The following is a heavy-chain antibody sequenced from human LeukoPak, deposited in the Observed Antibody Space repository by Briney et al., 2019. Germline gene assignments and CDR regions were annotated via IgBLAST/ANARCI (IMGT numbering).Heavy chain of an antibody. CDR3: ARPRGYNYGTYFDY. V-gene: IGHV5-51*01. Sequence: GESLKISCKGSGYSFTSYWIGWLRQMPGKGLECMGIIYPGDSDIRYSPSFQGQVTISADKSITTAYLQWSSLKASDTAMYYCARPRGYNYGTYFDYWGQGTLVTVSS. CDR2: IYPGDSDI. J-gene: IGHJ4*02. CDR1: GYSFTSYW. D-gene: IGHD5-18*01.